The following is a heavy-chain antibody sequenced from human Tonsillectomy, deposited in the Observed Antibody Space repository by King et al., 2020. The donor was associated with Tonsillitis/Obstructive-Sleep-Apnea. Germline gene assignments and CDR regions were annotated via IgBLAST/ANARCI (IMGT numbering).Heavy chain of an antibody. V-gene: IGHV3-30*04. D-gene: IGHD1-26*01. Sequence: VQLVESGGGVVQPGRSLRLSCAASGFTFSSYAMHWVRQAPGKGLEWVAVISYDGSNKYYADSVKGRFTISRDNSKNTLYLQMNSLRAEDTAVYYCARDEVGATTGPFDYRGQGTLVTVSS. CDR3: ARDEVGATTGPFDY. J-gene: IGHJ4*02. CDR2: ISYDGSNK. CDR1: GFTFSSYA.